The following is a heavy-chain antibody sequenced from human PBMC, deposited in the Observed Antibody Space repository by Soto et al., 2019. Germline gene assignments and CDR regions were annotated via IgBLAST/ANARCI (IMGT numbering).Heavy chain of an antibody. V-gene: IGHV3-33*01. J-gene: IGHJ4*02. CDR1: GFTFSSYD. Sequence: QVQLVESGGGVVQPGRSLRLSCAASGFTFSSYDMHWVRQAPGKGLEWVAVIWYDGSNKYYADSVKGRFTISRDNSKNPLYLQMTSLRAEDTAVYYCARETDSSSWYLSMHYWGQGTLVTVSS. CDR3: ARETDSSSWYLSMHY. D-gene: IGHD6-13*01. CDR2: IWYDGSNK.